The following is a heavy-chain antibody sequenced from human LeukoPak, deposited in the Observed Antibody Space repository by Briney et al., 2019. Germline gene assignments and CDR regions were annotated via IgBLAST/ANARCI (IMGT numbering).Heavy chain of an antibody. V-gene: IGHV3-7*01. Sequence: GGSLRLSCAASGFTFSNYWMNWVRQAPGKGLEWVANIKHDGSEKYYVDSVKGRFTISRDNAKNSLSLQMNSLRAEDTAVYYCARVPRGYSGYDGSNWGQGTLVTVSS. CDR3: ARVPRGYSGYDGSN. CDR2: IKHDGSEK. CDR1: GFTFSNYW. J-gene: IGHJ4*02. D-gene: IGHD5-12*01.